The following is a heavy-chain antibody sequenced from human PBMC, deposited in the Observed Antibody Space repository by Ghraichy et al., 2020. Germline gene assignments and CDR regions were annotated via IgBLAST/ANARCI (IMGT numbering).Heavy chain of an antibody. CDR3: AREVGYCSGGSCYSRAEYYYYGMDV. CDR1: GFTFSSYE. V-gene: IGHV3-48*03. D-gene: IGHD2-15*01. CDR2: ISSSGSTI. Sequence: GGSLRLSCAASGFTFSSYEMNWVRQAPGKGLEWVSYISSSGSTIYYADSVKGRFTISRDNAKNSLYLQMNSLRAEDTAVYYCAREVGYCSGGSCYSRAEYYYYGMDVWGQGTTVTVSS. J-gene: IGHJ6*02.